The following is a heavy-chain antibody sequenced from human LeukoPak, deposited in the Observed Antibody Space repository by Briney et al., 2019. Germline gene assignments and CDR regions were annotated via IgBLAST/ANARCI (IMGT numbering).Heavy chain of an antibody. CDR1: GYTFTSYA. D-gene: IGHD6-19*01. CDR2: INAGNGNT. V-gene: IGHV1-3*01. J-gene: IGHJ2*01. Sequence: ASVKVSCKASGYTFTSYAMHWVRQAPGQRLEWMGWINAGNGNTKYSQKFQGRVTITRDTSASTAYMELSSLRSEDTAVYYCARGPPRIAVAYWYFDLWGRGTLVTVSS. CDR3: ARGPPRIAVAYWYFDL.